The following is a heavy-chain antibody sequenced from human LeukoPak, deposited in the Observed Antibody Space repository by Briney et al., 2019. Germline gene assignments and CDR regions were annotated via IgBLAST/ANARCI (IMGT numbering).Heavy chain of an antibody. Sequence: ASVKVSCKVSGYTLTELSMHWVRQAPGKGVEWMGGFYLEDGETIYAQKFQGRVTMTEDTSTDTAYMELSSLRSEDTAVYYCATLTSGFEGPRANWFDPWGQGTLVTVSS. CDR2: FYLEDGET. D-gene: IGHD2-21*02. CDR3: ATLTSGFEGPRANWFDP. CDR1: GYTLTELS. J-gene: IGHJ5*02. V-gene: IGHV1-24*01.